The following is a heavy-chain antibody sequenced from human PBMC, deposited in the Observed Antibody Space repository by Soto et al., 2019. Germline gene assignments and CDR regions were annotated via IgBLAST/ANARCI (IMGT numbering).Heavy chain of an antibody. CDR2: ISDSARTV. V-gene: IGHV3-48*02. CDR1: GFTLSGFG. CDR3: ARRGEFYYYAMDV. D-gene: IGHD3-16*01. J-gene: IGHJ6*02. Sequence: GGSLRLSCAVSGFTLSGFGMNWVRQAPGRGLEWVSYISDSARTVFYADSVKGRFTVSRDNAKKSLYLQMDSLRDDDTAVYYCARRGEFYYYAMDVWGQGTTVTVSS.